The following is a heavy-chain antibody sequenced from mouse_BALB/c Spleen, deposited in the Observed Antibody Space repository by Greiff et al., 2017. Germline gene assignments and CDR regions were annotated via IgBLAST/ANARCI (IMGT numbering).Heavy chain of an antibody. J-gene: IGHJ1*01. Sequence: EVKLVESGGGLVQPGGSRKLSCAASGFTFSSFGMHWVRQAPEKGLEWVAYISSGSSTIYYADTVKGQFTITRDNPKNTLFLQMTSLRSEGTAMYYYSRGRNYCGMGYFDVWGAGTTVTVSS. D-gene: IGHD1-1*01. V-gene: IGHV5-17*02. CDR3: SRGRNYCGMGYFDV. CDR2: ISSGSSTI. CDR1: GFTFSSFG.